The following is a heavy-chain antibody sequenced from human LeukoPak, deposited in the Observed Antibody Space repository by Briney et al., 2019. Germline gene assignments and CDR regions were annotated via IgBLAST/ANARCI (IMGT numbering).Heavy chain of an antibody. CDR3: ATNSGSYSDAFDI. D-gene: IGHD1-26*01. V-gene: IGHV1-24*01. Sequence: ASVKVSCKVSGYTLTELPMHWVRQAPGKGLEWMGGFDPEDGETIYAQKFQGRVTMTEDTSTDTAYMELSSLRSEDTAVYYCATNSGSYSDAFDIWGQGTMVTVSS. J-gene: IGHJ3*02. CDR2: FDPEDGET. CDR1: GYTLTELP.